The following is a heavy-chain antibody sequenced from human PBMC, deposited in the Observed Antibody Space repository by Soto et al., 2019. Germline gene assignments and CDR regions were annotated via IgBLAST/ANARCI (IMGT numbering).Heavy chain of an antibody. D-gene: IGHD3-10*01. Sequence: QVQLVQSGAELKKPGASVKVSCKASGYSFSNYDMNWVRQATGQGPEWIGWVNPNNGDTGYAQKFQGQVTLTTDFPPTPPFTEPTSPPSEDPAFYYCAKISRKGSAIDFDYWGQGTLITVSS. V-gene: IGHV1-8*01. CDR2: VNPNNGDT. CDR3: AKISRKGSAIDFDY. CDR1: GYSFSNYD. J-gene: IGHJ4*02.